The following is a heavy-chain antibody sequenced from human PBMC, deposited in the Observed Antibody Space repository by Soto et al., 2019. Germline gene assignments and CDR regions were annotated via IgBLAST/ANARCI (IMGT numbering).Heavy chain of an antibody. CDR3: AREVYFFFQAEVGIRPSVPVSAFLLNRSSDL. Sequence: PGKGLEWVAAISDDGSNTYYADSVKGRFTISRDNSKNTLYLQMNSLSSEDTAVHHCAREVYFFFQAEVGIRPSVPVSAFLLNRSSDL. J-gene: IGHJ2*01. D-gene: IGHD2-8*01. CDR2: ISDDGSNT. V-gene: IGHV3-30*03.